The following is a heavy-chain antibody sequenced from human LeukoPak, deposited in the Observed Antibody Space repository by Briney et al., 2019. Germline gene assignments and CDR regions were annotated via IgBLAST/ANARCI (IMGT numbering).Heavy chain of an antibody. J-gene: IGHJ4*02. CDR1: GFTFSGYA. V-gene: IGHV3-23*01. Sequence: TGGSLRLSCAASGFTFSGYAMSWVRQAPGKGLEWVSAISGSGDSTYYGDSVKGRFTISRDNSKNTLYLQMNSLRAEDTAVYYCAKTRPLDSSSWSHGDYWGQGTLVTVSS. CDR2: ISGSGDST. CDR3: AKTRPLDSSSWSHGDY. D-gene: IGHD6-13*01.